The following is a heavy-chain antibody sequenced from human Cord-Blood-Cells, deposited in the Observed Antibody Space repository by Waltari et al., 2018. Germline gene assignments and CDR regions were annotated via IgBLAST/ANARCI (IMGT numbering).Heavy chain of an antibody. Sequence: QLQLQESGPGLVKPSETLSLTCTVSGGSISSSSYYGGWIRQPPGKGLEWIGSIYYSGSTYYNPSLKSRVTISVDTSKNQFSLKLSSVTAADTAVYYCARGNVLRFLEWLLPLDYWGQGTLVTVSS. CDR2: IYYSGST. CDR1: GGSISSSSYY. V-gene: IGHV4-39*01. D-gene: IGHD3-3*01. CDR3: ARGNVLRFLEWLLPLDY. J-gene: IGHJ4*02.